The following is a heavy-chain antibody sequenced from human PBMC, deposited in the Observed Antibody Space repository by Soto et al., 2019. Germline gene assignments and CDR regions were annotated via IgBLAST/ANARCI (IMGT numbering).Heavy chain of an antibody. J-gene: IGHJ4*02. CDR3: ARSWFPYYFDY. Sequence: EVQLVESGGGLVQPGGSLRLSCAASGFTLSTYWTHWVRQAPGQGLVWVSHINNDGSATSYADSVKGRFTISRDDAKNTLYLQMNSLRVEDTAVYYCARSWFPYYFDYWGQGTPVTVSS. CDR2: INNDGSAT. CDR1: GFTLSTYW. V-gene: IGHV3-74*01. D-gene: IGHD3-10*01.